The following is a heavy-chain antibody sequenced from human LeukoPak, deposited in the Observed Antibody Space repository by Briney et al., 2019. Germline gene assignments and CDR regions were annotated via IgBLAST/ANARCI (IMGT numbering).Heavy chain of an antibody. CDR1: GFTFTSYG. D-gene: IGHD3-22*01. CDR3: AKDLEYYYDSSGAQTVDY. J-gene: IGHJ4*02. V-gene: IGHV3-23*01. Sequence: GGSLRLSCAASGFTFTSYGMSWVRQAPGKGLEWVSAISGSGGSTYYADSVKGRFTISRDNSKNTLYLQMSSLRAEDTAVYYCAKDLEYYYDSSGAQTVDYWGQGTLVTVSS. CDR2: ISGSGGST.